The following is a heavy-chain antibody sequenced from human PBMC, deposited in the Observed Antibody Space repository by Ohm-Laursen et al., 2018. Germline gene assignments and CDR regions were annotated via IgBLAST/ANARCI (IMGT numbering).Heavy chain of an antibody. Sequence: GSLRLSCAATGFTFSDYYMAWIRQAPGEGLEWVSYISFNSNSIYYADSVKGRFTISRDNSNNSLYLQMNSLRVEDTAVYFCARGPHFVVVPTDKDWFDPWGQGTLVTVSS. D-gene: IGHD2-2*01. J-gene: IGHJ5*02. CDR3: ARGPHFVVVPTDKDWFDP. CDR2: ISFNSNSI. V-gene: IGHV3-11*01. CDR1: GFTFSDYY.